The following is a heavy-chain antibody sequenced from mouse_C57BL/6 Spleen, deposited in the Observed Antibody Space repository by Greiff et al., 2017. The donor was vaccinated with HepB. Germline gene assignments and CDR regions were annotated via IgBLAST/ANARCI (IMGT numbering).Heavy chain of an antibody. CDR3: ARHYGSSSSYAMDY. D-gene: IGHD1-1*01. J-gene: IGHJ4*01. CDR1: GYTFTDYY. Sequence: QVQLQQSGAELVRPGASVKLSCKASGYTFTDYYINWVKQRPGQGLEWIARIYPGSGNTYYNEKFKGKATLTAEKSSSTAYMQLSSLTSEDSAVYFCARHYGSSSSYAMDYWGQGTSVTVSS. V-gene: IGHV1-76*01. CDR2: IYPGSGNT.